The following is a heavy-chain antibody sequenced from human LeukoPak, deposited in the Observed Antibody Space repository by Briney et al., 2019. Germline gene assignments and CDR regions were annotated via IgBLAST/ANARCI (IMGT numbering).Heavy chain of an antibody. CDR1: GFTFSTSA. J-gene: IGHJ4*02. CDR3: ASGIRERGFDY. CDR2: ISPTGGAI. V-gene: IGHV3-21*01. Sequence: GGSLRLSCAASGFTFSTSAMNWGRQAPGRGLEWVSSISPTGGAIFYADSLRGRFTISRDNAKSSLYLQMNSLRAEHTALYFCASGIRERGFDYWGQGTLVTVSS. D-gene: IGHD1-1*01.